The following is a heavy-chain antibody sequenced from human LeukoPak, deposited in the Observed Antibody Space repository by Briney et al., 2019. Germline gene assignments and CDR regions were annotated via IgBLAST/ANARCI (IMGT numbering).Heavy chain of an antibody. V-gene: IGHV4-34*01. CDR3: ARDDYGSGRQVDY. Sequence: SETLSLTCAVYGGSFSGYYWSWIRQPPGKGLEWIGEINHSGSTNYNPSLKSRVTISVDTSKNQFSLKLSSVTAADTAVYYCARDDYGSGRQVDYWGQGTLVTVSS. J-gene: IGHJ4*02. CDR2: INHSGST. D-gene: IGHD3-10*01. CDR1: GGSFSGYY.